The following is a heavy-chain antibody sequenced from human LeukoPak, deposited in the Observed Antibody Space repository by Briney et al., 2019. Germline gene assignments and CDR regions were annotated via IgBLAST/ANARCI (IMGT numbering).Heavy chain of an antibody. CDR1: GGSISSGGYY. CDR2: INHSGST. J-gene: IGHJ4*02. Sequence: SETLSLTCTVSGGSISSGGYYWSWIRQPPGKGLEWIGEINHSGSTNYNPSLKSRVSISVDTSKNQFSLRLSSVTAADTVVYYCARGRVAVAGIRPARGNPRSHYFDYWGQGTRVTVSS. D-gene: IGHD6-19*01. CDR3: ARGRVAVAGIRPARGNPRSHYFDY. V-gene: IGHV4-39*07.